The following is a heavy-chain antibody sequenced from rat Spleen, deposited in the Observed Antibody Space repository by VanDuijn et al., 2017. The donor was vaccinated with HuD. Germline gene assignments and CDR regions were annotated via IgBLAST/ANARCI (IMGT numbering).Heavy chain of an antibody. CDR3: TRDYNNYGGYFDY. Sequence: EVQLVESGGGLVQPGRSLKLSCVASGFTFNNYWMTWIRQAPGKGLEWVASITNSGGSTYYRDSVKGRFTISRDNAKSTLYLQMDSLRSEDTATYYCTRDYNNYGGYFDYWGQGVMVTVSS. J-gene: IGHJ2*01. V-gene: IGHV5-31*01. CDR1: GFTFNNYW. D-gene: IGHD1-10*01. CDR2: ITNSGGST.